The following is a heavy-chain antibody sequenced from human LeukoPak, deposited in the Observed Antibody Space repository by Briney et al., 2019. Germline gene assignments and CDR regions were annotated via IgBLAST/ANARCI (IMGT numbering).Heavy chain of an antibody. D-gene: IGHD3-22*01. CDR3: AKRGVVIRVILVGFHKEAYYFDS. Sequence: GGSLRLSCAGSGITLSNYGMSWVGQAPGKGLELVAGISDSCGRTNYADSVKGRFTISRDNPKNTLYLQMNRLRAEDTAVYFCAKRGVVIRVILVGFHKEAYYFDSWGQGALVTVSS. J-gene: IGHJ4*02. CDR1: GITLSNYG. V-gene: IGHV3-23*01. CDR2: ISDSCGRT.